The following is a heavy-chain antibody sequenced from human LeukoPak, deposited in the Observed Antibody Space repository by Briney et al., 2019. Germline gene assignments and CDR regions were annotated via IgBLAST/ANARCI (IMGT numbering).Heavy chain of an antibody. D-gene: IGHD2-2*01. CDR2: ISSSSSYI. Sequence: GGSLRLSCAASGFTFSPYSMSWVRQAPGKGLEWVSSISSSSSYIYYADSVKGRFTISRDNAKNSLYLQMNSLRAEDTAVYYCARDLRDIVVVPAAGVDYWGQGTLVTVSS. CDR1: GFTFSPYS. J-gene: IGHJ4*02. V-gene: IGHV3-21*01. CDR3: ARDLRDIVVVPAAGVDY.